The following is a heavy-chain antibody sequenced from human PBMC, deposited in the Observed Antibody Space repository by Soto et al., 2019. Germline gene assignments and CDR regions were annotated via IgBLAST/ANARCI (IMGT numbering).Heavy chain of an antibody. CDR3: ARDFVVGGPTINYYYGMDV. Sequence: ASVKVSCKASGYTFTSYGISWVRQAPGQGLEWMGWVNAYNGNTNYAQKFQGRVTMTTDTSTSTAYMELRSLRSDDTAVYYCARDFVVGGPTINYYYGMDVWGQGTTVTVSS. CDR1: GYTFTSYG. J-gene: IGHJ6*02. D-gene: IGHD1-26*01. CDR2: VNAYNGNT. V-gene: IGHV1-18*01.